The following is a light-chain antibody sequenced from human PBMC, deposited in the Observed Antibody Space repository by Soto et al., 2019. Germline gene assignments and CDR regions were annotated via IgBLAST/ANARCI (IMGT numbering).Light chain of an antibody. J-gene: IGLJ1*01. V-gene: IGLV2-8*01. CDR2: DYN. CDR3: ATWDSSLRAYV. Sequence: QSALTQPPSASGSPGQSVTISCTGTSSDVGGYDYVSWYQQHPGKAPKLMIYDYNRRPSGIPDRFSGSRSGTLATLGITGLQTGDEADYYCATWDSSLRAYVFGAGTKLTVL. CDR1: SSDVGGYDY.